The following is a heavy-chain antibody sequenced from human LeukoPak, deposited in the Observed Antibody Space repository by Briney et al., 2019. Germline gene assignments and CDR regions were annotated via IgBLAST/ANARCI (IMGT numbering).Heavy chain of an antibody. J-gene: IGHJ3*02. CDR2: IKRKIDGGTT. D-gene: IGHD5-18*01. CDR1: GFTFSNAW. CDR3: TTEGSTYGHHAIDS. Sequence: GGSLRLSCAASGFTFSNAWMSWVRQAAGKGLEWVGRIKRKIDGGTTDYAAPVKGRFTISRDDSRNTVYVEMNSLQTEDTAVYHCTTEGSTYGHHAIDSWGQGTMVTVSS. V-gene: IGHV3-15*01.